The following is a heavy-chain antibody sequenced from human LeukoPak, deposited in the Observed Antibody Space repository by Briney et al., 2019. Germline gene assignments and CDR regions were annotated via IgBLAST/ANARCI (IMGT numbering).Heavy chain of an antibody. CDR2: MNPSSGNT. CDR1: GGTFSSYA. J-gene: IGHJ3*02. CDR3: ARGAVSRDCSGGSCHHFDI. D-gene: IGHD2-15*01. Sequence: ASVKVSCKASGGTFSSYAISWVRQAPGQGLEWMGWMNPSSGNTDYAPKIQGRVTMTRDISIRTAYMELSSLRSEDTAVYYCARGAVSRDCSGGSCHHFDIWGQGTMVTVSS. V-gene: IGHV1-8*02.